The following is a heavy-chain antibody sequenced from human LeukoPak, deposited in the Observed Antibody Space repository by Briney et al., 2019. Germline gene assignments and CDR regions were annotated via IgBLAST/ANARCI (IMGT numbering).Heavy chain of an antibody. D-gene: IGHD2-2*01. Sequence: PSETLSLTCAVYGGSFSGYYWSWIRQPPGKGLEWIGEINHSGSTNYYPSLKSRVTISVDTSKNQFSLKLSSVTAADTAVYYCAGSTGPFDYWGQGTLVTVSS. CDR1: GGSFSGYY. V-gene: IGHV4-34*01. CDR2: INHSGST. J-gene: IGHJ4*02. CDR3: AGSTGPFDY.